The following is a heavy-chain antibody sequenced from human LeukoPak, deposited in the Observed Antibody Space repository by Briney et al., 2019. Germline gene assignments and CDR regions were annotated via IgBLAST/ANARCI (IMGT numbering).Heavy chain of an antibody. CDR2: IKTDGSEK. D-gene: IGHD5-24*01. CDR3: ARGEMATDY. J-gene: IGHJ4*02. CDR1: GFTFSNYL. V-gene: IGHV3-7*01. Sequence: GGSLRLSCEGSGFTFSNYLMGWVRQAPGKGLQWVANIKTDGSEKYYVDSVKGRFTISRDNAKNSLYLQMNSLRAEDTAVYYCARGEMATDYWGQGTLVTVSS.